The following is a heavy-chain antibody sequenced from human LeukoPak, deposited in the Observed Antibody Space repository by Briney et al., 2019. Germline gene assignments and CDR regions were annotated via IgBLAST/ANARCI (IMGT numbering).Heavy chain of an antibody. D-gene: IGHD6-13*01. CDR1: GGSRSRRSYL. Sequence: TLSLTRTVSGGSRSRRSYLGGWIRQPPGGALEWIGSIYYSGSTYHNPSLKSRVTISVDTSKNQFSLKLSSVTAADTAVYYCADGSIAAALSRWGQGTLVTVSS. CDR2: IYYSGST. J-gene: IGHJ4*02. V-gene: IGHV4-39*01. CDR3: ADGSIAAALSR.